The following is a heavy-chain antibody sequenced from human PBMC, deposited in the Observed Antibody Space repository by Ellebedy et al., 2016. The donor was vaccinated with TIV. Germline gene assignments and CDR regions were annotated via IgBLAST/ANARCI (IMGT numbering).Heavy chain of an antibody. CDR1: GYTFSNYA. CDR3: ATSAYDSTAYHYYYFGMDV. V-gene: IGHV1-18*01. CDR2: ISTSPDYT. Sequence: AASVKVSCKASGYTFSNYAISWVRQAPGQGPEWMGWISTSPDYTKYSQKFQGRVSMTTDTFSSTAYMELRSLRSDDTAVYYCATSAYDSTAYHYYYFGMDVWGQGTTVTVSS. D-gene: IGHD2/OR15-2a*01. J-gene: IGHJ6*02.